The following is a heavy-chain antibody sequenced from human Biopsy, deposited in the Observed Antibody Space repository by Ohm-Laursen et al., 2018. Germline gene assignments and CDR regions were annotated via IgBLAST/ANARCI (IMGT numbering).Heavy chain of an antibody. CDR3: ARDRDRRGWFDP. CDR1: GGSVTDSFHF. V-gene: IGHV4-61*01. Sequence: SDTLSLTCTVSGGSVTDSFHFWSWVRQPPGKGLEWIGQIYTSGITNYNPSLKSRVTMSVDTSKNKFSLRVSSVTAADTAVYYCARDRDRRGWFDPWGQGTLVTVSS. D-gene: IGHD1-14*01. J-gene: IGHJ5*02. CDR2: IYTSGIT.